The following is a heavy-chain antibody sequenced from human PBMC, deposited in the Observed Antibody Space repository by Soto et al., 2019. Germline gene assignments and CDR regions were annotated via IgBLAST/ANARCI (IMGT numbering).Heavy chain of an antibody. CDR2: IYYSGST. CDR1: GGSISSYY. D-gene: IGHD5-12*01. Sequence: QVQLQESGPGLVKPSETLSLTCTVSGGSISSYYWSWIRQPPGKGLEWIGYIYYSGSTNYNPSLKSRVTISVDTSKNQSSLKLSSVTAADTAVYYCASHPIVATTITFDYWGQGTLVTVSS. V-gene: IGHV4-59*08. J-gene: IGHJ4*02. CDR3: ASHPIVATTITFDY.